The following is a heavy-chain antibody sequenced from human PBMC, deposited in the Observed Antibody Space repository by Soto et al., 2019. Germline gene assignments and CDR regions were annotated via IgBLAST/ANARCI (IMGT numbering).Heavy chain of an antibody. Sequence: SETLSLTCTVSGGSISSYYWSWIRQPPGKGLEWIGYIYYSGSTNYNPSLKSRVTISVDTSKNQFSLKLSSVTAADTAVYYCARSYSSSWYYVEIDYWGQGTLVTVSS. V-gene: IGHV4-59*01. J-gene: IGHJ4*02. D-gene: IGHD6-13*01. CDR1: GGSISSYY. CDR3: ARSYSSSWYYVEIDY. CDR2: IYYSGST.